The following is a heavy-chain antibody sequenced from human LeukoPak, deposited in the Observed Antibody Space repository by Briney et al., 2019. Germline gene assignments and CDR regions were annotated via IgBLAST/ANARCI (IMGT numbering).Heavy chain of an antibody. CDR1: GYTFTRYD. V-gene: IGHV1-8*03. CDR3: ARGGISYYYYYYMDV. J-gene: IGHJ6*03. CDR2: MNPNSGNT. D-gene: IGHD1-14*01. Sequence: GASVKVSCKASGYTFTRYDIHWVRQATGQGLEWMGWMNPNSGNTGYAQKFQARVTITRNTSISTAYMELSSLRSEDTAVYYCARGGISYYYYYYMDVWGKGTTVTVSS.